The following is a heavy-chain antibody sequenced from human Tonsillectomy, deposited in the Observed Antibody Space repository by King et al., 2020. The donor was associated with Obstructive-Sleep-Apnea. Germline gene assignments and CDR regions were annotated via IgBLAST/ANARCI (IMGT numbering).Heavy chain of an antibody. D-gene: IGHD4-23*01. CDR3: AREVGHDDYGGNHDAFDI. CDR2: ISYDGSNK. Sequence: VQLVESGGGVVQPGRSLRLSCAASGFTFSSYAMHWVRQAPGKGLEWVAVISYDGSNKYYADSVKGRFTISRDNSKNTLYLQMNSLRAEDTAVYYCAREVGHDDYGGNHDAFDIWGQGTMVTVSS. J-gene: IGHJ3*02. CDR1: GFTFSSYA. V-gene: IGHV3-30*04.